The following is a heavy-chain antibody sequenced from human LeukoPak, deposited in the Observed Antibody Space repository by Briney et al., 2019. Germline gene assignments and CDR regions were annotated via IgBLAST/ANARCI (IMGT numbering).Heavy chain of an antibody. D-gene: IGHD3-10*01. Sequence: GGSLRLSCAASGFTFTNYWMHWVRQVSGKGLVWVSRINSDGSGTSYADSVKGRFTISRDNAKNTLYLQMNSLRAEDTAVYYCARDENMVRGVHYYYYMDVWGKGTTVTISS. CDR3: ARDENMVRGVHYYYYMDV. CDR2: INSDGSGT. V-gene: IGHV3-74*01. CDR1: GFTFTNYW. J-gene: IGHJ6*03.